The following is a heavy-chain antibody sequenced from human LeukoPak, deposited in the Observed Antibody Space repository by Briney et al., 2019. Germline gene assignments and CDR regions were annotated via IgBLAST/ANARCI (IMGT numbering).Heavy chain of an antibody. Sequence: ASVKVSCKASGGTFSSYAISWVRQAPGQGLEWMGGIIPIFGTANYAQKFQGRVTITADESTSTAYMELSSLRSEDTAVYYCARSEEYSSPMDVWGKGTTVTVSS. J-gene: IGHJ6*03. V-gene: IGHV1-69*13. CDR1: GGTFSSYA. CDR3: ARSEEYSSPMDV. D-gene: IGHD6-6*01. CDR2: IIPIFGTA.